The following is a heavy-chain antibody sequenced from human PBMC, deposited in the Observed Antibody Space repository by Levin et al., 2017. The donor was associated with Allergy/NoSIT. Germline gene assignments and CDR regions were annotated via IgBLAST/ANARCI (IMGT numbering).Heavy chain of an antibody. V-gene: IGHV4-31*03. CDR2: IYYSGST. CDR3: ASSEEYGDYYFDY. D-gene: IGHD4-17*01. CDR1: GGSISSGGYY. J-gene: IGHJ4*02. Sequence: SQTLSLTCTVPGGSISSGGYYWSWIRQHPGKGLEWIGYIYYSGSTYYNPSLKSRVTISVDTSKNQFSLKLSSVTAADTAVYYCASSEEYGDYYFDYWGQGTLVTVSS.